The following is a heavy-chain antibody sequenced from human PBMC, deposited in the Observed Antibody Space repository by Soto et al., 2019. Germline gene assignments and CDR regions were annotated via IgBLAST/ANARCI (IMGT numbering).Heavy chain of an antibody. CDR3: VRVRDGLHIWGAFDM. CDR1: GFSYSSYV. V-gene: IGHV3-30*03. CDR2: ISYDGLNK. D-gene: IGHD3-16*01. Sequence: QMQLVESGGGVVQPGKSQRLSCVGFGFSYSSYVMHWVRQTPGKGPEWVAAISYDGLNKYYADFVKGRFTVSRDNFYNMVYLEMNSLRVEDTTIYYCVRVRDGLHIWGAFDMWGRGTMVTVSS. J-gene: IGHJ3*02.